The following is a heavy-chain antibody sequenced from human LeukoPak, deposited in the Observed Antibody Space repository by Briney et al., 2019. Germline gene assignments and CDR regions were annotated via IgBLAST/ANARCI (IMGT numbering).Heavy chain of an antibody. CDR2: IRYDGSNK. Sequence: TGGSLRLSCAASGFTFSSYGMHWVRQAPGKGLEWVAFIRYDGSNKYYADSVKGRFTISRDNSKNTLYLQMNSLRAEDTAVYYCAKDPISTVPRGYFDYWGQGTLVTVSS. V-gene: IGHV3-30*02. D-gene: IGHD4-17*01. CDR1: GFTFSSYG. CDR3: AKDPISTVPRGYFDY. J-gene: IGHJ4*02.